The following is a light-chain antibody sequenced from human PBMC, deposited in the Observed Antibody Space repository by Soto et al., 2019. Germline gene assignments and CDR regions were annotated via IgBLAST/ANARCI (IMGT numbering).Light chain of an antibody. CDR2: GAT. V-gene: IGKV1-33*01. CDR1: QDIKKY. CDR3: QQYDILPRA. Sequence: DIQMTQSPSSLSASVGDRVTITCQASQDIKKYLNWYQQKTGKVPKLLIYGATKLETEVPSRFSGSGSGTDFTFTSSGVQSEDCATYYCQQYDILPRAFGPGTKVDV. J-gene: IGKJ3*01.